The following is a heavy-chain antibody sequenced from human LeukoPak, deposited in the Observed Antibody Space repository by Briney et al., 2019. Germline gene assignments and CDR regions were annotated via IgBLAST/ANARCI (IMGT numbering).Heavy chain of an antibody. Sequence: SETLSLTCAVYGGSFSGYYWSWIRQPPGKGLGWIGEINHSGSTNYNPSLKSRVTISVDTSKNQFSLKLSSVTAADTAVYYCARGYIVVVPAASNWFDPWGQGTLVTVSS. D-gene: IGHD2-2*01. CDR3: ARGYIVVVPAASNWFDP. CDR2: INHSGST. CDR1: GGSFSGYY. V-gene: IGHV4-34*01. J-gene: IGHJ5*02.